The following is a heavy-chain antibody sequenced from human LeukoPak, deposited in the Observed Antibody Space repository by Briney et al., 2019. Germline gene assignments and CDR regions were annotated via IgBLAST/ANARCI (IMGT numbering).Heavy chain of an antibody. J-gene: IGHJ6*01. Sequence: SETLSLTCTVSGGSISGYYWSWIRQPPGKGLEWIGYIFYSGSTSYNPSLKSRVTISVDTSKNRFSLYLSSVTAADTAVYYCARQWIQLWPQAMEYYYYYYGTDVWGQGTTVTVSS. CDR2: IFYSGST. CDR3: ARQWIQLWPQAMEYYYYYYGTDV. D-gene: IGHD5-18*01. CDR1: GGSISGYY. V-gene: IGHV4-59*08.